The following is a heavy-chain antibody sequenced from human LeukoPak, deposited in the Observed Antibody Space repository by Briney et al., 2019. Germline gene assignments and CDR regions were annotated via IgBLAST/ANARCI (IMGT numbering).Heavy chain of an antibody. CDR3: ARLGSDSSGYSGDAFDI. Sequence: ASVKVSCKASGYTFTGYYMHWVRQAPGQGLEWMGRINPNSGGTNYAQKFRGRVTMTRDTSISTAYMELSRLRSDDTAVYYCARLGSDSSGYSGDAFDIWGQGTMVTVSS. CDR2: INPNSGGT. CDR1: GYTFTGYY. V-gene: IGHV1-2*06. J-gene: IGHJ3*02. D-gene: IGHD3-22*01.